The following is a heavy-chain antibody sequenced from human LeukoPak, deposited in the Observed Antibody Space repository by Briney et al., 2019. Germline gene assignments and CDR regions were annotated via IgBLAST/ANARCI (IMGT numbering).Heavy chain of an antibody. CDR3: ARDKYYYDSSGGGYYFDY. CDR1: GFSLSSYA. V-gene: IGHV3-48*01. Sequence: GGSLRLSCAASGFSLSSYATNWVRQAPGKGLEWLSYISTSSTTIYYADSVKGRFTISRGNAKNSLYLQMNSLRAEDTAVYYCARDKYYYDSSGGGYYFDYWGQGTLVTVSS. J-gene: IGHJ4*02. D-gene: IGHD3-22*01. CDR2: ISTSSTTI.